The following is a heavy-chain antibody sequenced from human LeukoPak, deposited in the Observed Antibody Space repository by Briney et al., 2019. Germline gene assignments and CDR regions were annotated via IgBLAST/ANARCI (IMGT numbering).Heavy chain of an antibody. CDR3: ASYDFWSGYSEVDY. D-gene: IGHD3-3*01. J-gene: IGHJ4*02. Sequence: PSQTLSLTCTVSGGSISSGDYYWSWIRQPPGKGLEWIGYIYYSGSTYYNPSLKSRVTISVDTSKNQFSLKLSSVTAADTAEYYCASYDFWSGYSEVDYWGQGTLVTVSS. CDR2: IYYSGST. V-gene: IGHV4-30-4*01. CDR1: GGSISSGDYY.